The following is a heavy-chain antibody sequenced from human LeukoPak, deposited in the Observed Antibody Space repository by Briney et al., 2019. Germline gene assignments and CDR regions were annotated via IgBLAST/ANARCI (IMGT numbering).Heavy chain of an antibody. D-gene: IGHD3-9*01. CDR2: ISSSSSTI. J-gene: IGHJ6*03. Sequence: GGSLRLSCVTSGFTFTNHWMSWVRQAPGKGLEWVSYISSSSSTIYYADSVKGRFTISRDNAKNSLYLQMNSLRAEDTAVYYCAREALRYFDWLLNYYYYYMDVWGKGTTVTVSS. CDR1: GFTFTNHW. V-gene: IGHV3-48*01. CDR3: AREALRYFDWLLNYYYYYMDV.